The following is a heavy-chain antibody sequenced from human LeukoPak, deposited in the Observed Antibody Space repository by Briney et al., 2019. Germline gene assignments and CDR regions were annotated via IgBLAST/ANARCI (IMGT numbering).Heavy chain of an antibody. CDR2: ISYDGSDI. CDR1: GFTFSSHA. Sequence: GGSLRLSCAASGFTFSSHAMHWVRQAPGKGLEWVTIISYDGSDIYYADSVKGRFTISRDNSKNTLYLQMSSLRAEDTAVYYCARSGDCSSTYCYKPFDIWGQGTMVTVSS. V-gene: IGHV3-30*15. D-gene: IGHD2-2*02. CDR3: ARSGDCSSTYCYKPFDI. J-gene: IGHJ3*02.